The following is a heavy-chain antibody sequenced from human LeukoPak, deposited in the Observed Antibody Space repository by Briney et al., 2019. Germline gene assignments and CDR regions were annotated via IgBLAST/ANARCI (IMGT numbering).Heavy chain of an antibody. CDR2: IRHKGYGGTS. J-gene: IGHJ6*02. D-gene: IGHD3-16*01. CDR1: GFILGDYA. CDR3: TKERGGDMDA. Sequence: GGSLRLSCTGSGFILGDYAMSWVRQAPGRGLEWVGFIRHKGYGGTSEYVASVKDRFAISRDDSKSIAYLQMNSLKSEDTAVYYCTKERGGDMDAWGQGTTVIVSS. V-gene: IGHV3-49*04.